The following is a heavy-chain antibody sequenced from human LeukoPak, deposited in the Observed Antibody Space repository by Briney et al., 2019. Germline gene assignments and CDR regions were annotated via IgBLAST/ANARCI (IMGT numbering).Heavy chain of an antibody. J-gene: IGHJ4*01. CDR1: GCSITIGFDI. D-gene: IGHD3-3*01. V-gene: IGHV4-61*02. CDR2: VNTSGIN. CDR3: AREWSY. Sequence: PSETLSLTCTVSGCSITIGFDIWSWVRPPAGKGLEWIGRVNTSGINKYTPSLKSRVTISIDMSKNQFSPRLISVTAADTAVYYCAREWSYWGHGTLVTVSS.